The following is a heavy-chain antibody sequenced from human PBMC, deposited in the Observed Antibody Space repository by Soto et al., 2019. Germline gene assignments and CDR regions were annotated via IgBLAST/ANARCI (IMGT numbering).Heavy chain of an antibody. D-gene: IGHD3-16*01. CDR1: GGSISSYY. Sequence: QVQLQESGPGLVKPSETLSLTCTVSGGSISSYYWSWIRQPPGKGLEWIGYIYYSGSTNYNPSLKSRVTISVDTSKNQFSLKLSSVTAADTAVYYCARFGGAAVWTRWGQGTLVTVSS. V-gene: IGHV4-59*01. J-gene: IGHJ4*02. CDR2: IYYSGST. CDR3: ARFGGAAVWTR.